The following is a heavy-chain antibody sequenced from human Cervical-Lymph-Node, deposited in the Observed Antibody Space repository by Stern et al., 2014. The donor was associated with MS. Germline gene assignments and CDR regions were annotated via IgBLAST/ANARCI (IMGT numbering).Heavy chain of an antibody. CDR1: GGSISSYY. Sequence: QVQLQESGPGLVKPSETLSLTCTVSGGSISSYYWSWIRQPPGKGLEWIGYIYYSGSTNYNPSLKSRVTISGDTSKNQFSLKLSSVTAADTAVYYCARGRTPRTTVKGCYFDYWGQGTLVTVSS. J-gene: IGHJ4*02. CDR2: IYYSGST. D-gene: IGHD4-17*01. CDR3: ARGRTPRTTVKGCYFDY. V-gene: IGHV4-59*01.